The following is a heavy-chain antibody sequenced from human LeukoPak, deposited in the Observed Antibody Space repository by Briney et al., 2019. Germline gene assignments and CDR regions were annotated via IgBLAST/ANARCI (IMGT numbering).Heavy chain of an antibody. D-gene: IGHD6-19*01. CDR3: ARSPSAVAGHMYFFDY. CDR1: GYTFTGYY. V-gene: IGHV1-2*02. J-gene: IGHJ4*02. CDR2: INPNSGGT. Sequence: ASVKVSCKASGYTFTGYYMHWVRQAPGQGLEWMGWINPNSGGTNYAQKFQGRVTMTRDTSISTAYMELSRLRSDDTAVYYCARSPSAVAGHMYFFDYWGQGTLVTVSS.